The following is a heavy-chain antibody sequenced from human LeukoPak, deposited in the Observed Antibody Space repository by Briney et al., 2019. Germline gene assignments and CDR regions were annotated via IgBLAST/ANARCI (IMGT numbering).Heavy chain of an antibody. J-gene: IGHJ3*02. V-gene: IGHV3-21*01. CDR3: ARDVTIFGVVIRGAFDI. CDR2: ISSSSSYI. D-gene: IGHD3-3*01. CDR1: GFTFSSYS. Sequence: GGYLRLSCAASGFTFSSYSMNWVRQAPGKGLEWVSSISSSSSYIYYADSVKGRFTISRDNAKNSLYLQMNSLRAEDTAVYYCARDVTIFGVVIRGAFDIWGQGTMVTVSS.